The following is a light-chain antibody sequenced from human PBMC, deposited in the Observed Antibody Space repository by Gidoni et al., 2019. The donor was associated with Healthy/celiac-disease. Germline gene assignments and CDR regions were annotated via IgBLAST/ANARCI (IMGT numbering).Light chain of an antibody. CDR1: QSVSSN. V-gene: IGKV3-15*01. J-gene: IGKJ2*02. Sequence: EIVMTQSPATLSVSPGQRATLSCRASQSVSSNLAWYQQKPGQAPRLLIYGASTRATGSPATCSGSGSGTEFTLTIRSLQSEDFAVYYCQQYNNWPPRGTFGQGTKLEIK. CDR3: QQYNNWPPRGT. CDR2: GAS.